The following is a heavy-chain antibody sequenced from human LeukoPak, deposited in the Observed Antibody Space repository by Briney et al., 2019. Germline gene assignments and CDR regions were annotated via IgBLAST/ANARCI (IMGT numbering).Heavy chain of an antibody. CDR1: GGSFSGYY. CDR2: INHSGST. V-gene: IGHV4-34*01. Sequence: PSETLSLTCAVYGGSFSGYYWSWIRQPPGKGLEWIGEINHSGSTNYNPSLKSRVTISVDTSKNQFSLKLSSVTAADTAVYYCARGRNDSSGYYPLGFDYWGQGTLVTVSS. D-gene: IGHD3-22*01. CDR3: ARGRNDSSGYYPLGFDY. J-gene: IGHJ4*02.